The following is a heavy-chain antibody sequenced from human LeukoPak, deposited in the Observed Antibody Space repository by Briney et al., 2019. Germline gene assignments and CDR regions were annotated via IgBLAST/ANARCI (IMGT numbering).Heavy chain of an antibody. CDR2: INHSGST. CDR3: ASTNGVY. Sequence: ASETLSLTCAVYGGSFSGYYWSWIRQPPGKGLEWIGEINHSGSTNYNPSLKSRVTISVDTSKNQFSLKLSSVTAADTAVYYCASTNGVYWGQGTLVTVSS. V-gene: IGHV4-34*01. J-gene: IGHJ4*02. CDR1: GGSFSGYY. D-gene: IGHD1-1*01.